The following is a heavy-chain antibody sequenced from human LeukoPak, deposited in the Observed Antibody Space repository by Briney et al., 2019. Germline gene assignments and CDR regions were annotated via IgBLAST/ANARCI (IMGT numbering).Heavy chain of an antibody. CDR3: AILWFGELLTDAFDI. CDR2: FDPEDGET. J-gene: IGHJ3*02. CDR1: GYTLTELS. D-gene: IGHD3-10*01. Sequence: AASVKVSCKVSGYTLTELSMHWVRQAPGKGLEWMGGFDPEDGETIYAQKFQGRVTMTEDTSTDTAYMELSSLRSEDTAVYYCAILWFGELLTDAFDIWGQGTMVTVSS. V-gene: IGHV1-24*01.